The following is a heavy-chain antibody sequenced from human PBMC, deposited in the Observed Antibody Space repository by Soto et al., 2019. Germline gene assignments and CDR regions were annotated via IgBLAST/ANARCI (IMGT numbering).Heavy chain of an antibody. CDR2: IYYSGST. Sequence: PSETLSLTCTLSGGSISGVDYYLSWILQPPGKGLAWIGYIYYSGSTYYNPSLKSRVTISVDTSKNHFSLKVSSVTAADTAVYYCARGALGYDVWSGYCFSGFDRWRQRNLV. V-gene: IGHV4-30-4*01. D-gene: IGHD3-3*01. J-gene: IGHJ5*02. CDR3: ARGALGYDVWSGYCFSGFDR. CDR1: GGSISGVDYY.